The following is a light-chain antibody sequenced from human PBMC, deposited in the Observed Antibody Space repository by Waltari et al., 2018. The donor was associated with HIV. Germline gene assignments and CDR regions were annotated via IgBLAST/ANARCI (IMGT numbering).Light chain of an antibody. CDR1: SSDVGAYDR. J-gene: IGLJ1*01. CDR2: EVL. CDR3: SSYTSSNIYV. V-gene: IGLV2-18*02. Sequence: QSALTQPPSVSGSPGQSVTISCTGTSSDVGAYDRISWYHQPPGTAPKLMIYEVLYRPSGVPDRFSGSKSGNTASLTISWLQAEDEGDYYCSSYTSSNIYVFGTATTVTVL.